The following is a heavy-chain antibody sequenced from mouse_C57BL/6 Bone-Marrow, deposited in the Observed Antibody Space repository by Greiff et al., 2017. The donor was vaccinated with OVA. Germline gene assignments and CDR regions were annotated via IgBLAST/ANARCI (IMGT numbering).Heavy chain of an antibody. CDR3: ARHGAGYYAHYFDY. J-gene: IGHJ2*01. D-gene: IGHD2-3*01. CDR1: GFTFSSYG. CDR2: ISSGGSYT. Sequence: DVQLVESGGDLVKPGGSLKLSCAASGFTFSSYGMSWVRQTPDKRLEWVATISSGGSYTYYPDSVKGRFTISRDNAKNTLYLQMSSLKSEDTAMYYCARHGAGYYAHYFDYWGQGTTLTVSS. V-gene: IGHV5-6*01.